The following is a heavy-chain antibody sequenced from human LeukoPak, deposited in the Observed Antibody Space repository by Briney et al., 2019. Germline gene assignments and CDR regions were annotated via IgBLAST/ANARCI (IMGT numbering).Heavy chain of an antibody. CDR2: ISSSGSAK. J-gene: IGHJ4*02. D-gene: IGHD2-2*03. CDR1: GFTFSSYA. CDR3: ASGSGH. V-gene: IGHV3-48*02. Sequence: GGSLRLSCAASGFTFSSYALSWVRQAPGKGLEWVSHISSSGSAKYYADSVKGRFTISRDNAKNSLYLQMNSLRDEDTAVFYCASGSGHWGQGTLVTVSS.